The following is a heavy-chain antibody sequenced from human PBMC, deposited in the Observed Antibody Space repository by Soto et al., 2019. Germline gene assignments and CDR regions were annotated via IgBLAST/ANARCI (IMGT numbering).Heavy chain of an antibody. CDR1: GFTFSSYG. J-gene: IGHJ4*02. CDR3: ARSQYSSSWSPFDY. V-gene: IGHV3-33*01. D-gene: IGHD6-13*01. CDR2: IYYDGSNK. Sequence: QVQLVESGGGVVQPGRSLGLSCAASGFTFSSYGMHWVRQAPGKGLEWVAVIYYDGSNKYYADSVKGRFTISRDNSKNTLYLQMDSLRAEDTAVYYCARSQYSSSWSPFDYWGQGTLVTVSS.